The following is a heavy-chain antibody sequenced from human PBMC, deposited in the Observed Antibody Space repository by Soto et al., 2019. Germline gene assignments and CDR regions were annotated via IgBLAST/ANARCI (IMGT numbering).Heavy chain of an antibody. V-gene: IGHV1-18*01. J-gene: IGHJ4*02. Sequence: GASVKVSCKASGYTFTSYGISWVRQAPGQGLEWMGWISAYNGNTNYAQKLQGRVTMTTDTSTGTAYMELRSLRSDDTAVYYCARENQLGYCSGGSCYSKIPFFDYWGQGTLVTVSS. CDR2: ISAYNGNT. D-gene: IGHD2-15*01. CDR3: ARENQLGYCSGGSCYSKIPFFDY. CDR1: GYTFTSYG.